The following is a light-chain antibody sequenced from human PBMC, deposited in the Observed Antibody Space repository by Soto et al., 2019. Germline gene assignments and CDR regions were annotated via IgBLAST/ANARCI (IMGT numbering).Light chain of an antibody. CDR2: DAS. J-gene: IGKJ5*01. CDR1: QSVNSY. Sequence: EIVLTQSPATLSLSPGERVTLSCRASQSVNSYLNWYQQTPGRAPRLLIYDASHRATGIPTRFSGSGSGTDFTLTISSLEPEDFAVYYCQQRGSWPSTFGQGTRLEI. CDR3: QQRGSWPST. V-gene: IGKV3-11*01.